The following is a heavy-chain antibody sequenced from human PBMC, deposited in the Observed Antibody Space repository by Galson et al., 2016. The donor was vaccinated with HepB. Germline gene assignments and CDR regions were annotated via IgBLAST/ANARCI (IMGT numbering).Heavy chain of an antibody. CDR2: VKRDGSER. D-gene: IGHD3-10*01. J-gene: IGHJ4*02. Sequence: SLRLSCAASGFTFSSYWMSWVRQAPGKGLEWVANVKRDGSERYYVDSVKGRFTISRDNAKNLLFLRMNSLRVEDTAVYYCARGANRGRPFDYWGQGTLVTVSS. V-gene: IGHV3-7*03. CDR3: ARGANRGRPFDY. CDR1: GFTFSSYW.